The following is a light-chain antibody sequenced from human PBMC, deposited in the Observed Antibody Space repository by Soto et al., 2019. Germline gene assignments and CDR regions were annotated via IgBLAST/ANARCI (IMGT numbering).Light chain of an antibody. J-gene: IGKJ4*01. CDR1: QSLLDRNGDNY. CDR2: LGS. Sequence: DIVMTHSPLSLPVTPGEPASTSCRSSQSLLDRNGDNYLDWYLQKPGQSPQLLIYLGSNRASGVPDRFSGRGAGTDFTLNISRVEAEDVGVYYCMQALQLPCTFGGGTKVEIK. V-gene: IGKV2-28*01. CDR3: MQALQLPCT.